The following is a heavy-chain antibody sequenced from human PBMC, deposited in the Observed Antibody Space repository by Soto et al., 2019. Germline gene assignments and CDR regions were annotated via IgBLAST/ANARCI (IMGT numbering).Heavy chain of an antibody. Sequence: QGHLVQSGAEVKKPGTSVKVSCKASGYTFTRYGISWVRHAPGQGLEWMGWISGYNGDTNYAQNLQGRVTMTIDTSTSTAYMELRSLTSDDTAVYYCAKNGQPPYYYYGLDVW. J-gene: IGHJ6*01. D-gene: IGHD2-8*01. CDR1: GYTFTRYG. V-gene: IGHV1-18*01. CDR2: ISGYNGDT. CDR3: AKNGQPPYYYYGLDV.